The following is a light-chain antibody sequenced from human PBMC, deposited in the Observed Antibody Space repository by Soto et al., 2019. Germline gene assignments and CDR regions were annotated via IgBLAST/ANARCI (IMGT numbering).Light chain of an antibody. CDR1: HGVSSS. J-gene: IGKJ1*01. CDR3: QQLHSYPFT. Sequence: IQLTQSPPSLSASVGDRVTITCRASHGVSSSLAWYHQQPGKAPKLLIYAATTLQSGVPSRFSGSGSGTDFTLTINSLQPEDFATYYCQQLHSYPFTFGHGTKV. V-gene: IGKV1-9*01. CDR2: AAT.